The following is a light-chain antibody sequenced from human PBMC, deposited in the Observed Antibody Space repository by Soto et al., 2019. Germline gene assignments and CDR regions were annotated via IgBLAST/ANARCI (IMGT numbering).Light chain of an antibody. CDR1: QDIRND. V-gene: IGKV1-17*01. CDR2: AAS. CDR3: QQLNSYPLT. Sequence: DIQMTQSPSSLSAFVGDRVTITCRASQDIRNDLGWYQHKPGKAPKLLIYAASTLQSGVPSRFSGSGSGTDFTLTISSLQPEDFATYYCQQLNSYPLTFGGGTKVDIK. J-gene: IGKJ4*01.